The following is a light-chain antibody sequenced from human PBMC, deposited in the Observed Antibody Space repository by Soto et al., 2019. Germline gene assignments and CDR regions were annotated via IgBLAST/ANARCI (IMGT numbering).Light chain of an antibody. CDR3: QQDNSYPLT. CDR1: QGISSY. Sequence: DIQLTQSPSFLSASVGDRVTITCRASQGISSYLAWYQQNPGKAPKLLIYVASTLQSGVPSRFSGSGSGTEFTLTISSLQPEDFATYYCQQDNSYPLTFGGGTKVEIK. CDR2: VAS. J-gene: IGKJ4*01. V-gene: IGKV1-9*01.